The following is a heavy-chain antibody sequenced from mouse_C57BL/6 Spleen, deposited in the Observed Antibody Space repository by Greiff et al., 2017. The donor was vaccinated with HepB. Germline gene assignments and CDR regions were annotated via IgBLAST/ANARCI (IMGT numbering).Heavy chain of an antibody. CDR2: IYPGSGNT. J-gene: IGHJ2*01. D-gene: IGHD1-1*01. CDR3: YYDYFDY. CDR1: GYTFTDYY. V-gene: IGHV1-76*01. Sequence: VQRVESGAELVRPGASVKLSCKASGYTFTDYYINWVKQRPGQGLEWIARIYPGSGNTYYNEKFKGKATLTAEKSSSTAYMQLSSLTSEDSAVYFCYYDYFDYWGQGTTRTVSS.